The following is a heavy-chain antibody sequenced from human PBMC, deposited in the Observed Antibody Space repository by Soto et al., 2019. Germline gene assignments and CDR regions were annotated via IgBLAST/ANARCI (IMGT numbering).Heavy chain of an antibody. J-gene: IGHJ4*02. CDR1: GFTFSSYA. Sequence: ESGGGVVQPGRSLRLSCAASGFTFSSYAMHWVRQAPGKGLEWVATMSFNGVNEYYADSVKGRFTISRDNSKKTLFLQMNSLRDEDTALYYCARGRIAVAGPLPDYWGQGTLVTVSS. V-gene: IGHV3-30-3*01. CDR3: ARGRIAVAGPLPDY. CDR2: MSFNGVNE. D-gene: IGHD6-19*01.